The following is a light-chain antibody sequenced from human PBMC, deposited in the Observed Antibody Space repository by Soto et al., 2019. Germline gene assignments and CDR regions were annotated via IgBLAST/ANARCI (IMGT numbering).Light chain of an antibody. Sequence: QSVLTHPASVSGSRGQSITISCTGTSSDVGGYDYVSWYQLHPGKAPKLMVFEVNNRPSGVSYRFSGSKSGNTASLTISGLQAEDEADYFCSSYSISTAYLFGTGTKVTVL. CDR2: EVN. V-gene: IGLV2-14*01. CDR1: SSDVGGYDY. J-gene: IGLJ1*01. CDR3: SSYSISTAYL.